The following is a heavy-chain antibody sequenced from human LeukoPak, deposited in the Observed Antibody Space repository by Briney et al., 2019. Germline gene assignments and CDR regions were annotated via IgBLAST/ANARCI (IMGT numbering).Heavy chain of an antibody. D-gene: IGHD1-26*01. Sequence: SETLSLTCTVSGGSISSSSYYWGWIRQPPGKGLEWIGSIYYSGSTHYNPSLTSRVTISVDTSKNQFSLKLSSVTAADTAVYYCAREGWELPGDYWGQGTLVTVSS. CDR2: IYYSGST. J-gene: IGHJ4*02. CDR1: GGSISSSSYY. CDR3: AREGWELPGDY. V-gene: IGHV4-39*07.